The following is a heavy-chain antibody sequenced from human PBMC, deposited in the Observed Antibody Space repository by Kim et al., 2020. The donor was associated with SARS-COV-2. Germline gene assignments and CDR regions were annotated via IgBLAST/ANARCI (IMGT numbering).Heavy chain of an antibody. CDR2: IIPIFGTA. Sequence: SVKVSCKSSGDTFSSYAISWVRQAPGQGLEWMGGIIPIFGTANYAQKFQGRVTLTADESTSTAYMELSSLRSEDTAVYYCARDSVVGATFPWGQGTLVTVSS. V-gene: IGHV1-69*13. CDR3: ARDSVVGATFP. CDR1: GDTFSSYA. J-gene: IGHJ5*02. D-gene: IGHD1-26*01.